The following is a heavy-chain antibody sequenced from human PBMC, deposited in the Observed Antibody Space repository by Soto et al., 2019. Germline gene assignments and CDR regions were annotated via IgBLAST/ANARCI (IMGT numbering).Heavy chain of an antibody. D-gene: IGHD3-10*01. CDR2: ISSSSSTI. V-gene: IGHV3-48*01. J-gene: IGHJ6*03. CDR3: ARDDYYYGSGSYGTGINYYYYMDV. Sequence: PGGSLRLSCAASGFTFSSYSMNWVRQAPGKGLEWVSYISSSSSTIYYADSVKGRFTISRDNAKNSLYLQMNSLRAEDTAVYYCARDDYYYGSGSYGTGINYYYYMDVWGKGTTVTVSS. CDR1: GFTFSSYS.